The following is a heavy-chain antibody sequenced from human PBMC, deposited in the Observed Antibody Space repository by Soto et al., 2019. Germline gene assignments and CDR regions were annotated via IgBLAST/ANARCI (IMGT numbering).Heavy chain of an antibody. Sequence: HPGGSLRLSCAASGFTFSSYWMSWVRQAPGKGLEWVANIKQDGSEKYCVDSVKGRFTISRDNAKNSLYLQMNSLRAEDTAVYYCARVLGTVWGAFDIWGQGTMVTVSS. CDR2: IKQDGSEK. CDR3: ARVLGTVWGAFDI. V-gene: IGHV3-7*05. D-gene: IGHD3-16*01. CDR1: GFTFSSYW. J-gene: IGHJ3*02.